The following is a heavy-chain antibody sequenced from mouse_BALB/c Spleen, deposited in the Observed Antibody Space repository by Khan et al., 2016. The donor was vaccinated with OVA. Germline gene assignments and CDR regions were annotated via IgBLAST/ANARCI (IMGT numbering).Heavy chain of an antibody. Sequence: DLVKPGASVRLSCKASGYTFTSYWINWIKQRPGQGLEWMGRIAPGSSKAYYNDMFKGKATLTVDTSSSPVYIQLSRLSTEDSAVYFCARENYYGRSCYTMDYWGQGTSVTVSS. D-gene: IGHD1-1*01. J-gene: IGHJ4*01. CDR2: IAPGSSKA. CDR1: GYTFTSYW. V-gene: IGHV1S41*01. CDR3: ARENYYGRSCYTMDY.